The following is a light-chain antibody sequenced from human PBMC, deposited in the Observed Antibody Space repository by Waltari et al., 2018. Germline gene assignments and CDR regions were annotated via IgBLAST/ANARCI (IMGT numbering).Light chain of an antibody. CDR2: KAS. CDR1: QSISSW. Sequence: DIQMTQSPSTLSASVGDRVTITCRASQSISSWLAWYQQKPGKAPKLLIYKASSLESWVPSRVSGSGSGTEFTLTISSLQPDDFATYYCQQYNSYGTFGQGTKVEIK. J-gene: IGKJ1*01. V-gene: IGKV1-5*03. CDR3: QQYNSYGT.